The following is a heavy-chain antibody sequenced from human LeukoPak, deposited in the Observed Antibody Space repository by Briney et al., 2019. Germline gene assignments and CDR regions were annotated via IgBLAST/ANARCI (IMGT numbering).Heavy chain of an antibody. D-gene: IGHD6-6*01. CDR3: AREEGSARPIDY. J-gene: IGHJ4*02. V-gene: IGHV4-59*01. Sequence: SDTLSLTCTVSGGSISSYYWSWIRQPPAKGLEGIGYIYYRWSTNYNPSLNSPVTISLDTSKNQSSLKLSSVPAADTAVYYCAREEGSARPIDYWGQGTLATVSS. CDR2: IYYRWST. CDR1: GGSISSYY.